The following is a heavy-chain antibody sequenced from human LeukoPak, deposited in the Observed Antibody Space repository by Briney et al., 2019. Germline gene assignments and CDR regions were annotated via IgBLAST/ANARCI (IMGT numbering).Heavy chain of an antibody. D-gene: IGHD6-13*01. J-gene: IGHJ6*04. V-gene: IGHV3-11*01. CDR1: GFTFSDYY. CDR3: ARRIAAAPGLESHGMDV. Sequence: PGGSLRLSCAASGFTFSDYYMSWIRQAPGKGLEWVSYISSSGSTIYYADSVKGRFTISRDNAKNSLYLQMNSLRAEDTAVYYCARRIAAAPGLESHGMDVWGKGTTVTVSS. CDR2: ISSSGSTI.